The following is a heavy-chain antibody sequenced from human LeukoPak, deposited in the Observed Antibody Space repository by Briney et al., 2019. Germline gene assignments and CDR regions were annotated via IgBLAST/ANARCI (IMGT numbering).Heavy chain of an antibody. CDR3: KIGYSSSSYFDY. J-gene: IGHJ4*02. D-gene: IGHD6-13*01. V-gene: IGHV1-2*02. Sequence: ASVKVSCKASGYTLTGYYMHWVRQAPGQGLEWMGWINPNSGGTNYAQKFQGRVTMTRDTSISTAYMELSRLRSDDTAVYYCKIGYSSSSYFDYWGQGTLVTVSS. CDR1: GYTLTGYY. CDR2: INPNSGGT.